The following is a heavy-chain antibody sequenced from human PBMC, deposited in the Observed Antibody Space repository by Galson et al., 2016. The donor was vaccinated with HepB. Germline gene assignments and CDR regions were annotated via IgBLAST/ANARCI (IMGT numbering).Heavy chain of an antibody. J-gene: IGHJ6*03. V-gene: IGHV3-21*01. CDR2: ISGSYYT. CDR3: ASDTLVVFRGVIFYMDV. Sequence: SLRLSCAASGFPFSSYSMNWVRQAPGKGLEWVSTISGSYYTNYADSEKGRFTISRDNAKNSVYLQINSLRAEDTAVYYCASDTLVVFRGVIFYMDVSGYGTTVTVAS. D-gene: IGHD3-16*02. CDR1: GFPFSSYS.